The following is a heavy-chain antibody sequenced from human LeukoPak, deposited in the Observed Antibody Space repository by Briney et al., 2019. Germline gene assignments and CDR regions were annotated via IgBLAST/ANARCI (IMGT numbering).Heavy chain of an antibody. CDR1: GFTFSSYA. V-gene: IGHV3-23*01. J-gene: IGHJ4*02. CDR2: ISGSGGST. D-gene: IGHD2-21*02. Sequence: GGSLRLSCAASGFTFSSYAMSWVLQAPGKGLEWVSAISGSGGSTYYADSVKGRFTISRDNSKNTLYLQMNSLRAEDTAVYYCARDGTSRGGDCYTNFDYWGQGTLVTVSS. CDR3: ARDGTSRGGDCYTNFDY.